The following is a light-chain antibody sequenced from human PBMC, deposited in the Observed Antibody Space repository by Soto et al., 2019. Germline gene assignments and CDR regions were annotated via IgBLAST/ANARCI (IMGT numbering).Light chain of an antibody. CDR3: QQYNSYS. J-gene: IGKJ1*01. V-gene: IGKV1-5*01. Sequence: DIQMTQSPSTLSASVGDRVTITCRASQSISDWLAWYQQKPGKAPKLLIYDISNLEIGVPSRFSGSGSETQFTLTISGLQPDDFATYYCQQYNSYSFGQGTKVDIK. CDR1: QSISDW. CDR2: DIS.